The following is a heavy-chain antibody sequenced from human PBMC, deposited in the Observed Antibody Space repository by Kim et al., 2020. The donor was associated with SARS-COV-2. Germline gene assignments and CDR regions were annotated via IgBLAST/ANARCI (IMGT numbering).Heavy chain of an antibody. CDR1: GFTFSSYA. CDR3: ASSSWYAPYYFDY. D-gene: IGHD6-13*01. V-gene: IGHV3-23*01. J-gene: IGHJ4*02. CDR2: ISGSGGST. Sequence: GGSLRLSCAASGFTFSSYAMSWVRQAPGKGLEWVSAISGSGGSTYYADSVKGRFTISRDNSKNTLYLQMNSLRAEDTAVYYCASSSWYAPYYFDYWGQGTLVTVSS.